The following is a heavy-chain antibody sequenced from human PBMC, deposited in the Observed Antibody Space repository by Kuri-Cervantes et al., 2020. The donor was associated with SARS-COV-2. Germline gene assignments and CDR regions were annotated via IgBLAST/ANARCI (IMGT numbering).Heavy chain of an antibody. J-gene: IGHJ5*02. CDR2: ISAYNGNT. D-gene: IGHD2-2*01. CDR3: ARDLCSSTSCLYEGGGFDP. Sequence: ASVKVSCKASGYTFTSYGISWVRRAPGQGLEWMGWISAYNGNTNYAQKLQGRVTMTTDTSTSTAYMELRSLRSDDTAVYYCARDLCSSTSCLYEGGGFDPWGQGTLVTVSS. CDR1: GYTFTSYG. V-gene: IGHV1-18*01.